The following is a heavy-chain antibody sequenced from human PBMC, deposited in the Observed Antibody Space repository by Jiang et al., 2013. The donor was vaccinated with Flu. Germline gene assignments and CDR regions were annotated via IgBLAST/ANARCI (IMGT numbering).Heavy chain of an antibody. CDR1: GGSISSYY. CDR3: ARRPLGSGSYQDAFDI. Sequence: TCTVSGGSISSYYWSWIRQPPGKGLEWIGYIYYSGSTNYNPSLKSRVTISVDTSKNQFSLKLSSVTAADTAVYYCARRPLGSGSYQDAFDIWGQGTMVTVSS. J-gene: IGHJ3*02. D-gene: IGHD1-26*01. CDR2: IYYSGST. V-gene: IGHV4-59*01.